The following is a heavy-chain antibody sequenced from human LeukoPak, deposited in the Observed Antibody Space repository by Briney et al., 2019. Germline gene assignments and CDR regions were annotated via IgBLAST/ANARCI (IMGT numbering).Heavy chain of an antibody. CDR3: ERGHPNSVFYM. CDR2: IDNGDTA. V-gene: IGHV3-53*01. CDR1: GFTVKNVH. J-gene: IGHJ3*02. D-gene: IGHD5/OR15-5a*01. Sequence: GGSLRLSCAVSGFTVKNVHMGWVRQAPGKGLECVSVIDNGDTAYYADPVKGRFTISRDISKNTLFLQMNSLRPEDTAVYYCERGHPNSVFYMWGQGTMVTVSS.